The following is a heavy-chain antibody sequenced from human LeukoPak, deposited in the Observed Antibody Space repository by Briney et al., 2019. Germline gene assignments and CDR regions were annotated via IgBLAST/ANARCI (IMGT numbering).Heavy chain of an antibody. Sequence: SVKVSCTASGGTFSSYAISWVRQAPGQGLEWMGGIIPIFGTANYAQKFQGRVTITADESTSTAYMELSSLRSEDTAVYYCARVDSIVVPAAKGSVFYYGMDVWGQGTTVTVSS. J-gene: IGHJ6*02. V-gene: IGHV1-69*01. CDR3: ARVDSIVVPAAKGSVFYYGMDV. D-gene: IGHD2-2*01. CDR1: GGTFSSYA. CDR2: IIPIFGTA.